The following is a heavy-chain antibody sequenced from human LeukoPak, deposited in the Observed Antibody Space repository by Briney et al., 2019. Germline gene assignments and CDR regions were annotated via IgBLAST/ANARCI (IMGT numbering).Heavy chain of an antibody. V-gene: IGHV3-7*01. CDR1: GFTFSSYW. J-gene: IGHJ4*02. Sequence: GGSLRLSCAASGFTFSSYWMSWVRQAPGKGLEWVANIKQDGSEKYYADSVKGRFTISRDNSKNTLYLQMNSLRAEDTAVYYCAKDPTMTTVTRGDYWGQGTLVTVSS. CDR2: IKQDGSEK. D-gene: IGHD4-17*01. CDR3: AKDPTMTTVTRGDY.